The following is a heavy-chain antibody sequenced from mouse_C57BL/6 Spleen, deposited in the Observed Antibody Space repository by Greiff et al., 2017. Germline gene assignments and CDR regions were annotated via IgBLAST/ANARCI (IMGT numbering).Heavy chain of an antibody. V-gene: IGHV1-64*01. D-gene: IGHD2-2*01. Sequence: QVQLQQPGAELVKPGASVKLSCKASGYTFTSYWMHWVKQRPGQGLEWIGMIHPNSGSTNYNEKFKSKATLTVDKSSSTAYMQLSSLTSEDSAVYYCAESYGYDEGYAMDYWGQGTSVTVSS. CDR2: IHPNSGST. CDR3: AESYGYDEGYAMDY. CDR1: GYTFTSYW. J-gene: IGHJ4*01.